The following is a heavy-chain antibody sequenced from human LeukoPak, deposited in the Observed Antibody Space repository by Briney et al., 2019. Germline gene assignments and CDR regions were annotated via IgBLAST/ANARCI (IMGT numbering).Heavy chain of an antibody. CDR3: AREHLTGLLDY. D-gene: IGHD4/OR15-4a*01. CDR1: GYTFTGYY. CDR2: IIPILGIA. Sequence: ASVKVSCKASGYTFTGYYMHWVRQAPGQGLEWMGRIIPILGIANYAQKFQGRVTITADKSTSTAYMELSSLRSEDTAVYYCAREHLTGLLDYWGQGTLVTVSS. V-gene: IGHV1-69*10. J-gene: IGHJ4*02.